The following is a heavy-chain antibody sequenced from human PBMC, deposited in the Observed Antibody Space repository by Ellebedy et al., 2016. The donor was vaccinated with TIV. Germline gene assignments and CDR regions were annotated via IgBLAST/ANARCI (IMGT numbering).Heavy chain of an antibody. D-gene: IGHD5-18*01. CDR2: ISRNSGSI. Sequence: GGSLRLXXAASGFTFDDYAMHWVRQAPGKGLEWVSGISRNSGSIGYADSVKGRFTISRDNAKNSLYLQMNSLRAEDTALYYCAKDRYSYGPYFDYWGQGTLVTVSS. V-gene: IGHV3-9*01. J-gene: IGHJ4*02. CDR1: GFTFDDYA. CDR3: AKDRYSYGPYFDY.